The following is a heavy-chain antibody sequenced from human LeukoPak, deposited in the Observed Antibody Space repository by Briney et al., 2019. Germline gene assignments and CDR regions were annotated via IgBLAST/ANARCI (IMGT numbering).Heavy chain of an antibody. Sequence: GGSLRLSCAASGFTFSSYWMHWVRQVPGKGLMWVSRLNSDGSSTTYADSVKGRFTISRDNAKNSLYLQMNSLRAEDTAVCYCVRGPAASGYYDSRGRYGYFDYWGQGTLVTVSS. V-gene: IGHV3-74*01. J-gene: IGHJ4*02. CDR3: VRGPAASGYYDSRGRYGYFDY. CDR2: LNSDGSST. D-gene: IGHD3-22*01. CDR1: GFTFSSYW.